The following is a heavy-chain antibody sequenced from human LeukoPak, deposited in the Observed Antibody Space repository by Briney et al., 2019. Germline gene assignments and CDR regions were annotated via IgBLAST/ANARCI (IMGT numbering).Heavy chain of an antibody. V-gene: IGHV5-10-1*01. CDR1: GYTFTXXX. D-gene: IGHD6-19*01. CDR2: IDPVDSHT. CDR3: ARGRGWVDY. Sequence: GESLKISCKGSGYTFTXXXITWVRQMPGRGLEWMGRIDPVDSHTDYNPSFQGHVTISVDKAINTVYLQWGSLEASDSAMYYCARGRGWVDYWGQGALVTVSS. J-gene: IGHJ4*02.